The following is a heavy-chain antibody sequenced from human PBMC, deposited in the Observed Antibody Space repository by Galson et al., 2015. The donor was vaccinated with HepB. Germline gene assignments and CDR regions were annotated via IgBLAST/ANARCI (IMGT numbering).Heavy chain of an antibody. CDR1: GGSISSGSYY. V-gene: IGHV4-61*02. CDR3: AREGAAAAAFDY. Sequence: PLSLTCTVSGGSISSGSYYWSWIRQPAGKGLEWIGRIYTSGSTNYNPSLKSRVTMSVDTSKNQFSLKLSSVTAADTAVYYCAREGAAAAAFDYWGQGTLVTVSS. CDR2: IYTSGST. D-gene: IGHD6-13*01. J-gene: IGHJ4*02.